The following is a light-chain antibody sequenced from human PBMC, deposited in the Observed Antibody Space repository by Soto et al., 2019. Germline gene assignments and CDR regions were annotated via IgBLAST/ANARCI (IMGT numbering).Light chain of an antibody. CDR2: WAS. CDR3: QQYYSTPWT. CDR1: QNVLYSSNNKNY. V-gene: IGKV4-1*01. J-gene: IGKJ1*01. Sequence: DIVMTQSPDSLAVALGDRATINCKSSQNVLYSSNNKNYLAWYQQKPGQPPKLLIYWASARESGVPDRFSGSGSGTDFTLTISSLQAEDVAVYYCQQYYSTPWTFGQGTKVDIK.